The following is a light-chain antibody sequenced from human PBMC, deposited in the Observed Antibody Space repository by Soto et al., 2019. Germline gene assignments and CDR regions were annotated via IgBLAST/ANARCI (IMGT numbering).Light chain of an antibody. Sequence: AIQLTQSPSSLSASVGDRVTITCRASQGISSALAWYQQKPGKAPKLLIYDASSLESGVPSRFSGSGSGTDFTLSISSMQPEDFATYYCQQFNSYPFTFGPGTKVDIK. V-gene: IGKV1-13*02. CDR3: QQFNSYPFT. CDR2: DAS. J-gene: IGKJ3*01. CDR1: QGISSA.